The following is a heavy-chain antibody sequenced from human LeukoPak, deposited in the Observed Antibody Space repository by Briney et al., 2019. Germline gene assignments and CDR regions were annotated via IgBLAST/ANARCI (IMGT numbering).Heavy chain of an antibody. V-gene: IGHV5-51*01. CDR3: ARFATEYSSSSRFDP. J-gene: IGHJ5*02. D-gene: IGHD6-6*01. CDR2: IYPGDSDT. CDR1: GYRFTSYW. Sequence: GESLKISCKGSGYRFTSYWIGWVSQMPGKGLEWMGIIYPGDSDTRYSPSFQGPVTISADKSISTAYLQRSSLKASDTAMYYCARFATEYSSSSRFDPWGQGTLVTVSS.